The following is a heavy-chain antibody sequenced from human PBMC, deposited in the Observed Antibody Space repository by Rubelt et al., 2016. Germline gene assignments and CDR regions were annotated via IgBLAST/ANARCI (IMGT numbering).Heavy chain of an antibody. CDR1: GFTFSNYA. V-gene: IGHV3-23*01. Sequence: VQLLDSGGGLVQPGGSLRLSCATSGFTFSNYAMSWVRPAPGKGLEWVLAIRGIGGNTYYADFPKGRFTLSRDNSKNTLYLQMNRLRAEDTAIYYCAKDRLYRVRVTFDIWGQGTMVTVSS. D-gene: IGHD1-14*01. CDR2: IRGIGGNT. CDR3: AKDRLYRVRVTFDI. J-gene: IGHJ3*02.